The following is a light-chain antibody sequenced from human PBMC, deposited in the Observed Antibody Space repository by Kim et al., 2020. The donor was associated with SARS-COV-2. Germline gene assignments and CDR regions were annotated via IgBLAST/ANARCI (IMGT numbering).Light chain of an antibody. Sequence: AYDGDRVIISCRESQSSGKHLNWYQRRPGKAPNLLIYAVCSLQSGVPSRFSGSGSETDFTLTISGLQPEDFATYFCQQSYNTPRTFGGETKVDIK. CDR2: AVC. CDR1: QSSGKH. CDR3: QQSYNTPRT. J-gene: IGKJ4*01. V-gene: IGKV1-39*01.